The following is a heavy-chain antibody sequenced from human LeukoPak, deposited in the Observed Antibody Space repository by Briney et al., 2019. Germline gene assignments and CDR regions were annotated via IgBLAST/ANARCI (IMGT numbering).Heavy chain of an antibody. Sequence: PSGGSLRLSCAASGFTFSSYAMSWVRQAPGKGLEWVSTLSGSGGNTYYADSVKGRVTISRDNSKNTLYLQMNSLRAEDTAVYHCAKGSHYYDSADYFDYWGQGTLVTVSS. J-gene: IGHJ4*02. CDR3: AKGSHYYDSADYFDY. CDR1: GFTFSSYA. D-gene: IGHD3-22*01. V-gene: IGHV3-23*01. CDR2: LSGSGGNT.